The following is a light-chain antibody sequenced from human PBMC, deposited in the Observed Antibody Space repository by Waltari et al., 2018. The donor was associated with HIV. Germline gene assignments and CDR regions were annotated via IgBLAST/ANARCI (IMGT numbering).Light chain of an antibody. CDR3: QRSSTWPPRIT. V-gene: IGKV3-11*01. CDR1: QSIGRY. J-gene: IGKJ3*01. Sequence: EIVLTPSPAPLSLSPGERATLSCRASQSIGRYLAWYQQKPGQAPRLLIYEASNRATDIPARFSGSGSGTDFTLTIRSLEPEDFATYYCQRSSTWPPRITFGPGTTVEI. CDR2: EAS.